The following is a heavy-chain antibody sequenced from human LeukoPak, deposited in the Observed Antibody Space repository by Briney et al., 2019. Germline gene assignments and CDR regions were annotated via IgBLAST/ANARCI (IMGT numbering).Heavy chain of an antibody. CDR1: GDSINSLDL. V-gene: IGHV4-4*02. CDR2: MYLSGTT. Sequence: SETLSLTCTVSGDSINSLDLWSWVRQPPGEGLGWIGEMYLSGTTHSNPSVKSRVTISIDKSKNQFFLNLSSVTAADTAVYYCAGLVGRYSSGLYYYYFDYWGQGTLVTVSS. D-gene: IGHD3-22*01. J-gene: IGHJ4*02. CDR3: AGLVGRYSSGLYYYYFDY.